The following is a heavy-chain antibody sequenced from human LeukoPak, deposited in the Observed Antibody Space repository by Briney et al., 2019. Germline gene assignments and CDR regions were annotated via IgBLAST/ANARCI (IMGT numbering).Heavy chain of an antibody. J-gene: IGHJ4*02. D-gene: IGHD3-9*01. V-gene: IGHV3-23*01. CDR2: ISGGGAST. CDR1: GFTFSSYA. Sequence: PGGSLRLSCAASGFTFSSYAMNWVRQAPGKGLEWVSVISGGGASTYYADSVKGRFTISRDNSKNTLYLQMNSLRAEDTAIFYCAKDGHDILTGYLDYWGQGTVVTVPS. CDR3: AKDGHDILTGYLDY.